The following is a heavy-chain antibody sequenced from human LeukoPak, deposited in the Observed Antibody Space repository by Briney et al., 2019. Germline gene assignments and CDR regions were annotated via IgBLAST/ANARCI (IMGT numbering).Heavy chain of an antibody. CDR2: IRGSGAST. D-gene: IGHD3-10*01. CDR3: AKADSYYYGSGSYGGY. V-gene: IGHV3-23*01. J-gene: IGHJ4*02. CDR1: GFTFSSYA. Sequence: GGSLRLSCAASGFTFSSYAMTWVRQAPGEGLEWVSAIRGSGASTYYADSVKGRFTISRDDSKNTLYLRMNSLRAEDTAVYYCAKADSYYYGSGSYGGYWGQGTLVTVSS.